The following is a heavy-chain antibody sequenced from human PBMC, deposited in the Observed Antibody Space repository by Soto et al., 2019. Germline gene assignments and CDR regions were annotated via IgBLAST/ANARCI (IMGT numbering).Heavy chain of an antibody. J-gene: IGHJ4*01. Sequence: QVQLQESGPGLVKPSETLSLTCTVSGGSVSSGSYYWSWIRQPPGKGLEWIGYIFYSGSTNYHPSLTSRVTISVDTSKNQCALKLRSVTAADTAVYYCARDGANYGDYGFWGHGILVAVSA. CDR1: GGSVSSGSYY. V-gene: IGHV4-61*01. CDR3: ARDGANYGDYGF. D-gene: IGHD4-17*01. CDR2: IFYSGST.